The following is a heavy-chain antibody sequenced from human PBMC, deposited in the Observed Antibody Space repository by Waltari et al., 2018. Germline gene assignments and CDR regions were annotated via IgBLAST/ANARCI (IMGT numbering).Heavy chain of an antibody. Sequence: QVQLQQWGAGLLKPSETLSLTCAVYGGSFSGYYWTWIRPPPGKGLEWIGEINHSGSTNYNPSLKSRVTISVDTSKNQFSLKLSSVTAADTAVYYCARGPRYYYDSSGYPLDYWGQGTLVTVSS. J-gene: IGHJ4*02. CDR2: INHSGST. D-gene: IGHD3-22*01. V-gene: IGHV4-34*01. CDR3: ARGPRYYYDSSGYPLDY. CDR1: GGSFSGYY.